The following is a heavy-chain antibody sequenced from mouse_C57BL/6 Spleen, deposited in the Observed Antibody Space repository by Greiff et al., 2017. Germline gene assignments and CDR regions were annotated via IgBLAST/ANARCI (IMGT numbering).Heavy chain of an antibody. CDR3: AFQLLYAMDY. J-gene: IGHJ4*01. CDR1: GYTFTDYY. D-gene: IGHD2-1*01. V-gene: IGHV1-26*01. Sequence: EVQLQQSGPELVKPGASVKISCKASGYTFTDYYMNWVKQSHGKSLEWIGDINPNNGGTSYNQKFKGKATLTVDKSSSTAYMELRSLTSEDSAVYYCAFQLLYAMDYWGQGTSVTVSS. CDR2: INPNNGGT.